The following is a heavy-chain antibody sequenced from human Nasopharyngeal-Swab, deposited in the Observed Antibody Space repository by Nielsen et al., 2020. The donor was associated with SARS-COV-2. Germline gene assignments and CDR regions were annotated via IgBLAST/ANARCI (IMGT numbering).Heavy chain of an antibody. J-gene: IGHJ6*02. CDR1: GYTFTSYY. CDR2: INPSGGST. D-gene: IGHD2-15*01. CDR3: ASGHLVVVVAATNYYYGMDV. Sequence: ASVKVSCKASGYTFTSYYMHWVRQAPGQGLEWMGIINPSGGSTSYAQKFQGRVTMTRDTSTSTVYMELSSLRSEDTAVYYCASGHLVVVVAATNYYYGMDVWGQGTTVTVSS. V-gene: IGHV1-46*01.